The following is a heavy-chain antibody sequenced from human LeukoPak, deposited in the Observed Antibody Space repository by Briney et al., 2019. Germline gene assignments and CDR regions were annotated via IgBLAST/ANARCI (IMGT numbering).Heavy chain of an antibody. CDR3: ARILGSYSDY. CDR1: GFTFSSHG. CDR2: IWFDGSNK. D-gene: IGHD3-16*01. J-gene: IGHJ4*02. Sequence: GGSLRLSCAASGFTFSSHGMHWVRQVPGKGLEWVATIWFDGSNKYYADSVKGRFTISRDNSKNTLYLQMNSLRAEDTAVYYCARILGSYSDYWGQGTLVTVSS. V-gene: IGHV3-33*01.